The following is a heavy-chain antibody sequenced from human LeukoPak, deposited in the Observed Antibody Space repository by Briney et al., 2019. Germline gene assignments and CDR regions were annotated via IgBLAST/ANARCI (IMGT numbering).Heavy chain of an antibody. J-gene: IGHJ4*02. D-gene: IGHD6-19*01. CDR3: ARIRGYSSGWYLGY. V-gene: IGHV3-7*05. CDR2: IKQDGSEK. Sequence: GGSLRLSCAASGFTFSSYWMSWVRQAPGKWLEWVANIKQDGSEKYYVDSVKGRFTISRDNAKNSLYLQMNSLRAEDTAVYYCARIRGYSSGWYLGYWGQGTLVTVSS. CDR1: GFTFSSYW.